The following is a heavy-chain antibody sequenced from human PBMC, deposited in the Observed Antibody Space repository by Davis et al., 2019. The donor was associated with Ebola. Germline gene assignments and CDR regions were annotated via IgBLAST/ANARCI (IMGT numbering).Heavy chain of an antibody. CDR3: ARLGSSNWNDY. D-gene: IGHD1-1*01. J-gene: IGHJ4*02. CDR2: INPNSGGT. Sequence: ASVKVSCKASGYTFTGYYMHWVRQAPGQGLEWMGWINPNSGGTNYAQKFQGRVTMTRDTSITTAYMSRLRSGDTAVYYCARLGSSNWNDYWGQGTLVTVSS. CDR1: GYTFTGYY. V-gene: IGHV1-2*02.